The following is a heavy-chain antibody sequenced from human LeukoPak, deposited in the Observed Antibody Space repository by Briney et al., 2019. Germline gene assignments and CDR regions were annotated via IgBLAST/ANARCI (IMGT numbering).Heavy chain of an antibody. J-gene: IGHJ4*02. CDR3: ARDNPHDSSGYYWDFDY. D-gene: IGHD3-22*01. Sequence: GGSLRLSCAASGSTFSRYGMHWVRQAPGKGLEWVALIWYDGSKKYYADSVKGRFTISRDNSKNTLFLQMNSLRAEDTAVYYCARDNPHDSSGYYWDFDYWGQGTLVTVSS. CDR1: GSTFSRYG. V-gene: IGHV3-33*01. CDR2: IWYDGSKK.